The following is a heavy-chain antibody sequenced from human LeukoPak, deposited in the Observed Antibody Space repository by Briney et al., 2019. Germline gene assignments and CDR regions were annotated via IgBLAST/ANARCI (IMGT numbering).Heavy chain of an antibody. CDR3: ARLYSSGWYVMGCDY. J-gene: IGHJ4*02. Sequence: GGSLRLSCAGSGFTFSNYWVHWVRQAPGKGLVWVSRINEDGSRTDYADFVKGRFTISRDNAKNSLFLQMNSLRAEDTAVYYCARLYSSGWYVMGCDYWGQGTLVTVSS. D-gene: IGHD6-19*01. CDR1: GFTFSNYW. CDR2: INEDGSRT. V-gene: IGHV3-74*01.